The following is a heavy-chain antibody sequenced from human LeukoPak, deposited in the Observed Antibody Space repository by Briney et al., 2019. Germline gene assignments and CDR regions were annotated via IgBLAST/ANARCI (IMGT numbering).Heavy chain of an antibody. CDR2: ISGSGGST. D-gene: IGHD2-15*01. CDR3: AKDRWGSGGSGGGDY. CDR1: GFTFSSYA. V-gene: IGHV3-23*01. J-gene: IGHJ4*02. Sequence: GGSLRLSCTASGFTFSSYAMSWVRQAPGKGLEWVSTISGSGGSTYYADSVKGRFTISRGNSKNTLYLQMNSVRAEDTAVYYCAKDRWGSGGSGGGDYWGQGTLVTVSS.